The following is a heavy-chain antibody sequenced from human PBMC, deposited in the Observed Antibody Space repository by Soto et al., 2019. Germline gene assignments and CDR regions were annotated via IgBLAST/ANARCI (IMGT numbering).Heavy chain of an antibody. V-gene: IGHV4-59*08. Sequence: SETLSLTCTVSGGSINNYYWSWIRQSPGKGLEWIGYVYYSGTTNYNPTLKSRITILVDTSENQFSLKLTSVTTADTAVYYCARHTDDILTGNEALDIWGQGTVVTVSS. D-gene: IGHD3-9*01. CDR3: ARHTDDILTGNEALDI. J-gene: IGHJ3*02. CDR2: VYYSGTT. CDR1: GGSINNYY.